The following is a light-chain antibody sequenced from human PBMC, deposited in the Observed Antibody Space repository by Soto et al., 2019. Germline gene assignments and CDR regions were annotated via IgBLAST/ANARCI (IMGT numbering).Light chain of an antibody. CDR3: TSYVGNDIWV. V-gene: IGLV2-8*01. CDR1: SSDVGVYKY. Sequence: QSALTQPPSASGSPGQSVTISCTGTSSDVGVYKYVSWYQQYPGKAPKLMIYEVTKRASGGPDRFSGSKSGNTASLTVSGLQAEDEADYYCTSYVGNDIWVFGGGTKLTVL. CDR2: EVT. J-gene: IGLJ3*02.